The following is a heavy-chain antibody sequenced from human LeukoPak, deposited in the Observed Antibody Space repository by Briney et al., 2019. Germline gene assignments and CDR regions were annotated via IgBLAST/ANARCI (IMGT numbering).Heavy chain of an antibody. CDR3: ARESTSSYYFDY. D-gene: IGHD2-2*01. J-gene: IGHJ4*02. CDR2: ITSSGSAI. Sequence: GGSLRLSCAASGFMFSRYRMNWVRQAPGKGLEWLSYITSSGSAIYYADSVRGRFTISRDNAKNSLYLQMNSLRAEDTAVYYCARESTSSYYFDYWGQGTLVTVSS. V-gene: IGHV3-48*04. CDR1: GFMFSRYR.